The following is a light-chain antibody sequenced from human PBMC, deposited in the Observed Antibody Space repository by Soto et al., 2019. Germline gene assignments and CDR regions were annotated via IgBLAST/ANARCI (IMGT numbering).Light chain of an antibody. CDR3: QQSYSTPPST. CDR1: QSISSW. Sequence: DIQMTQSPSTLSASVGDRVTITCRASQSISSWLAWYQQKPGKAPKLLIYAASSLQSGVPSRFSGSGSGTDFTLTIRSLQPEDFATYYCQQSYSTPPSTFGQGTKVDIK. J-gene: IGKJ1*01. CDR2: AAS. V-gene: IGKV1-39*01.